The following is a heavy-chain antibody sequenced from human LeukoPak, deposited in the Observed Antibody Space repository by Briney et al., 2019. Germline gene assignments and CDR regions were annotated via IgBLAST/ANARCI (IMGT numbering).Heavy chain of an antibody. CDR3: AKKASNTASLTFDY. CDR2: IWFDGSNK. J-gene: IGHJ4*02. Sequence: GGSLRLSCAASGFIFSNDAMHWVRQAPGKGLEWVAFIWFDGSNKHYADSVKGRFTISRDNSKNTLYLQMSSLRADDTAVYYCAKKASNTASLTFDYWGQGTLVTVSS. CDR1: GFIFSNDA. V-gene: IGHV3-33*03. D-gene: IGHD2-21*02.